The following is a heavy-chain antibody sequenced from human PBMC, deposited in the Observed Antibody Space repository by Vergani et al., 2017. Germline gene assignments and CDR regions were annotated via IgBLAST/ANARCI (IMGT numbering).Heavy chain of an antibody. V-gene: IGHV3-23*04. CDR2: ISGSDGST. J-gene: IGHJ6*02. CDR1: GFTFSSYA. CDR3: AKDSAAGTFDYYYGMDV. Sequence: EVQLVESGGGLVKPGGSLRLSCTASGFTFSSYAMSWVRQAPGKGLEWVSAISGSDGSTYYADSVKGRFTISRDNSKNTLYLQMNSLRAEDTAVYYCAKDSAAGTFDYYYGMDVWGQGTTVTVSS. D-gene: IGHD6-13*01.